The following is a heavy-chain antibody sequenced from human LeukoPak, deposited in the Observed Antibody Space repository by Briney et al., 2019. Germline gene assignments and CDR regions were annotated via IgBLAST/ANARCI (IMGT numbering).Heavy chain of an antibody. J-gene: IGHJ6*02. CDR1: GFTFSSYA. D-gene: IGHD3-10*01. CDR2: ISYDGSNK. CDR3: ARGVFVLLWFEVLPTDPSYGMDV. V-gene: IGHV3-30-3*01. Sequence: GRSLRLSCAASGFTFSSYAMHWVRQAPGKGLEWVAVISYDGSNKYYADSVKGRFTISRDNSKNTLYLQMNSPRAEDTAVYYCARGVFVLLWFEVLPTDPSYGMDVWGQGTTVTVSS.